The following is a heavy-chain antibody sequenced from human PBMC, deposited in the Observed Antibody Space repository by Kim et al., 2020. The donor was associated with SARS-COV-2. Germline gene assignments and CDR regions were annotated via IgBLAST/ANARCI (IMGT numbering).Heavy chain of an antibody. Sequence: SETLSLTCTVSGGSISSYYWSWIRQPPGKGLEWIGYIYYSGSTNYNPSLKSRVTISVDTSKNQFSLKLSSVTAAATAVYYWAGGERVVGTDPYYYGLD. CDR3: AGGERVVGTDPYYYGLD. D-gene: IGHD3-16*01. V-gene: IGHV4-59*08. CDR1: GGSISSYY. J-gene: IGHJ6*01. CDR2: IYYSGST.